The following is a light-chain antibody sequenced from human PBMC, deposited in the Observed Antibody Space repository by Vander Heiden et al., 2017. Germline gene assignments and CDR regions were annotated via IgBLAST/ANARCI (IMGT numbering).Light chain of an antibody. CDR1: QSLLHSNGYNY. CDR3: MQVLQTPSS. V-gene: IGKV2-28*01. CDR2: LGS. Sequence: DIVMTPSPLSLPVTPGEPASISCRSSQSLLHSNGYNYLDWYLQKPGQSPQLLIYLGSNRASGVPDRFSGSGSGTDFTLKISRVEAEDVGVYYCMQVLQTPSSFGQGTRLEIK. J-gene: IGKJ5*01.